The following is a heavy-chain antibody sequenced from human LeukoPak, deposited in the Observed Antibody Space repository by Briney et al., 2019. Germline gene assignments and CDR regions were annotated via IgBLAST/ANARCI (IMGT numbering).Heavy chain of an antibody. CDR1: GGSFSGYY. J-gene: IGHJ4*02. D-gene: IGHD3-22*01. CDR2: INHSGST. Sequence: SETLSLTCAVYGGSFSGYYWSWIRQPPGKGLEWIGEINHSGSTNYNPSLKSRVTISVDTSKNQFSLKLSSVTAADTAVYYCARSLTYYYDSSGYGVDYWGQGTLVTVSS. V-gene: IGHV4-34*01. CDR3: ARSLTYYYDSSGYGVDY.